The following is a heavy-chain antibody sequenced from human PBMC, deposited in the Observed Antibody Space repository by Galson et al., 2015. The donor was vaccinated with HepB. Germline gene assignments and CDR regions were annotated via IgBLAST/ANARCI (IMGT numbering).Heavy chain of an antibody. CDR2: FSGYDGST. V-gene: IGHV1-18*01. D-gene: IGHD1-7*01. CDR3: ARDSRLELRLNNYLSYGMDV. CDR1: GYSFSNYG. Sequence: QSGAAVKKPGTSVKVSCKASGYSFSNYGLSWIRQAPGPGLEWLGWFSGYDGSTNYAQKFQGRVTMTADASTGTAYLELRNLRSDDTAVYYCARDSRLELRLNNYLSYGMDVWGQGSAVTVSS. J-gene: IGHJ6*02.